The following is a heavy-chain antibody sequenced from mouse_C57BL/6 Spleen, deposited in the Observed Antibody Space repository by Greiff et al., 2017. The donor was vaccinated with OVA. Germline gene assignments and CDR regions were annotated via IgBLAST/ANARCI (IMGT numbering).Heavy chain of an antibody. Sequence: VQLQQPGTVLVRPGASVKMSCKTSGYTFTSYWMHWVKQRPGQGLEWIGAIYPGNSDTSYNQNFKGKATLTAVPSASTAYIALSSLTEEDSAVYYCRREGTGRCDYGGQGTLVTVSA. J-gene: IGHJ3*01. D-gene: IGHD3-3*01. CDR2: IYPGNSDT. V-gene: IGHV1-5*01. CDR3: RREGTGRCDY. CDR1: GYTFTSYW.